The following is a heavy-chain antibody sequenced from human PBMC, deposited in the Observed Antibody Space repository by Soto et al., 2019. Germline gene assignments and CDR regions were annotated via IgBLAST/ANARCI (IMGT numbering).Heavy chain of an antibody. J-gene: IGHJ5*02. Sequence: QVQLQQWGAGLLKPSETLSLTCAVYGGSFSGYYWSWIRQPPGKGLEWIGEINHSGSTNYNPSLKSRVTISVNTSKNQFSLKLSSVPAADTAVYYCARTGGRDIVVVPAAIPNWFDPWGQGTLVTVSS. D-gene: IGHD2-2*02. CDR1: GGSFSGYY. CDR3: ARTGGRDIVVVPAAIPNWFDP. CDR2: INHSGST. V-gene: IGHV4-34*01.